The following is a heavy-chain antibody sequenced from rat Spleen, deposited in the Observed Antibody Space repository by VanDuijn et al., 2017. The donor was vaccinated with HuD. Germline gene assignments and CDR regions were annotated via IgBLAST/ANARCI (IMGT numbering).Heavy chain of an antibody. Sequence: EVQLVESGGGLVRPGRSMKISCAASGFTFSSYWMYWIRQAPGKGLEWVSSINTDGGSTYYPDSVKGRFTISRDNAENTVYLQMNSLRSEDTATYYCAKGYSGDFDYWGQGVMVTVSS. J-gene: IGHJ2*01. CDR3: AKGYSGDFDY. CDR1: GFTFSSYW. V-gene: IGHV5-58*01. D-gene: IGHD1-1*01. CDR2: INTDGGST.